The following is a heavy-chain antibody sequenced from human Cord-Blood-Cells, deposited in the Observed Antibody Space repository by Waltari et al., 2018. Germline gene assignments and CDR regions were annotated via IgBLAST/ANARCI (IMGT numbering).Heavy chain of an antibody. J-gene: IGHJ4*02. CDR2: ISAYNGNT. CDR3: ARDTYSGSYYVDFDY. V-gene: IGHV1-18*04. D-gene: IGHD1-26*01. Sequence: QVQLVQSGAAVKKPGASVKVSCKASGYTFTSYGISWVRQAPGQGLEWMGWISAYNGNTNYAQKLQGRVTMTTDTSTSTAYMELRSLRSDDTAVYYCARDTYSGSYYVDFDYWGQGTLVTVSS. CDR1: GYTFTSYG.